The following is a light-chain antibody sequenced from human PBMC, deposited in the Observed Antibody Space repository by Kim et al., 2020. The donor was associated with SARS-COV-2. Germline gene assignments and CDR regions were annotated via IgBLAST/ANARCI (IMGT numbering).Light chain of an antibody. J-gene: IGLJ2*01. Sequence: SSELTQAPSVSVSPGQTAKITCSGDSLSKKYSYWYQQKPGQAPIILIYKDTERPSGIPERFSGSRSGTTVTLSISGVQAEDEGDYYCQSADSSDTVIFGGGTQLTVL. CDR2: KDT. CDR3: QSADSSDTVI. CDR1: SLSKKY. V-gene: IGLV3-25*03.